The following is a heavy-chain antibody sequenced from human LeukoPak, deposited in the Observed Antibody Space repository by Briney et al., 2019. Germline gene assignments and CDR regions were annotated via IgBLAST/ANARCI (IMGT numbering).Heavy chain of an antibody. V-gene: IGHV3-7*01. D-gene: IGHD1-26*01. CDR3: ATVSGSLGEWAFDI. Sequence: PGGSLRLSCAASGFTFSSYWMSWVRQAPGKGLEWVANIKQDGSEKYYVDSVKGRFTISRDNAKNSLYLQMNSLRAEDTAVYYCATVSGSLGEWAFDIWGQGTMVTVSS. CDR2: IKQDGSEK. J-gene: IGHJ3*02. CDR1: GFTFSSYW.